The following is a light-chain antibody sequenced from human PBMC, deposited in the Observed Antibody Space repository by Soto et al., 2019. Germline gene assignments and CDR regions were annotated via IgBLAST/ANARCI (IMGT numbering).Light chain of an antibody. Sequence: QSGLTQPPSASGTPGQSVTISCSGSSSNIGSNTVNWYQQLPGTAPKLLIYSNNQRPSGVPDRFSGSKSGTSASLAISGLQYEDEANYYCAAWDDSLNGYVFGTG. CDR1: SSNIGSNT. J-gene: IGLJ1*01. V-gene: IGLV1-44*01. CDR2: SNN. CDR3: AAWDDSLNGYV.